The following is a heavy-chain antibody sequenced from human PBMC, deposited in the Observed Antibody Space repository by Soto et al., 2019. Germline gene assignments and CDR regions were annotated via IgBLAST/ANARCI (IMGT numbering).Heavy chain of an antibody. V-gene: IGHV2-5*02. CDR3: AHRPAGTPGYGMDV. CDR2: IYWDDDK. Sequence: QITLKESGPTLVKPTQTLTLTCTFSGFSLSTSGVGVGWIRQPPGKALEWLALIYWDDDKRYSPSLKSRLTIAKDTSKNQVVLTMTNMDPVDTATYYCAHRPAGTPGYGMDVWGQGTTVTVSS. J-gene: IGHJ6*02. CDR1: GFSLSTSGVG.